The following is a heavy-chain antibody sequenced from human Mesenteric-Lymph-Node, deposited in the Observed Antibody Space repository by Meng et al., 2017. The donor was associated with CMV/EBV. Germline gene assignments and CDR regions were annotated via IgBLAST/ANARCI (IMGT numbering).Heavy chain of an antibody. V-gene: IGHV1-2*02. J-gene: IGHJ6*02. CDR2: INPNSGGT. CDR3: ARSIAARPHYYYGMDV. D-gene: IGHD6-6*01. Sequence: ASVKVSCKASGYTFTGYYMHWVRQAPGQGLEWMGWINPNSGGTNYAQKFQGRVTMTRDTSISTAYMELSRLRSDDTAVYYCARSIAARPHYYYGMDVWGQGTTVTVSS. CDR1: GYTFTGYY.